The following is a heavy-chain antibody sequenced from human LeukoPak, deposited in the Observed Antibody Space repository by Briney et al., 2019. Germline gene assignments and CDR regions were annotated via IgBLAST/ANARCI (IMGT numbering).Heavy chain of an antibody. CDR3: ARHYHGDYPDY. D-gene: IGHD4-17*01. Sequence: SETLSLTCTVSGGSISSSSYYWGWIRQPPGKGLEWIGSIYYSGSTYYNPSLKSRVTISVDTSKNQFSLKLSSVTAADTAVYYCARHYHGDYPDYWGQGTLVTVSS. J-gene: IGHJ4*02. V-gene: IGHV4-39*01. CDR1: GGSISSSSYY. CDR2: IYYSGST.